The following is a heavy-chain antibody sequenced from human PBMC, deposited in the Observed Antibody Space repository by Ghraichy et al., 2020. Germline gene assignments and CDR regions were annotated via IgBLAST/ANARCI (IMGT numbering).Heavy chain of an antibody. J-gene: IGHJ5*02. CDR1: GGSISSYY. D-gene: IGHD3-16*01. CDR2: IYYSGSA. V-gene: IGHV4-59*01. CDR3: ARDRLRHLGWFDP. Sequence: SETLSLTCTVSGGSISSYYWSWIRQPPGKGLEWIGYIYYSGSANYNASLKSRVTISIDTSKNQFSLRLTSVTAADTAVYYCARDRLRHLGWFDPWGQGTLVTVSS.